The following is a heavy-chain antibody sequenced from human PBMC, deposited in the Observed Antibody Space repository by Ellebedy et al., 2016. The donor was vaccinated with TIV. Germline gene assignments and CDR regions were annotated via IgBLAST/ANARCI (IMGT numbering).Heavy chain of an antibody. D-gene: IGHD1-14*01. CDR1: GYTFTSYY. V-gene: IGHV1-46*01. CDR3: ASSGNHAAFDL. CDR2: IDPSGGTT. J-gene: IGHJ3*01. Sequence: ASVKVSCKTSGYTFTSYYMHWVRQAPGQGLEWMGIIDPSGGTTSYAQKFQGRVTMTRDTSTSTVYMELSSLRSEDTAVYYCASSGNHAAFDLWGQGTMLTVSS.